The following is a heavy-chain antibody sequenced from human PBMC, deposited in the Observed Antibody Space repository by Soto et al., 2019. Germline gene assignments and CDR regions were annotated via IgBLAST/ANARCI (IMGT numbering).Heavy chain of an antibody. J-gene: IGHJ5*02. D-gene: IGHD3-22*01. Sequence: GGSLRLSCAASGFTFNMYWMHWVRQAPGEGLVWVSRINMDGTKTAYADSVKGRFTVSRDNANNTLYLQMNSLGVEDTAVYYCARDYYYDSRSSSVNWFDPWGQGTLVTVSS. CDR1: GFTFNMYW. CDR3: ARDYYYDSRSSSVNWFDP. CDR2: INMDGTKT. V-gene: IGHV3-74*01.